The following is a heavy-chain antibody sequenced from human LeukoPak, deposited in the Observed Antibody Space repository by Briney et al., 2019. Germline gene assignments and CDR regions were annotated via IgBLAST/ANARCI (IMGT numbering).Heavy chain of an antibody. Sequence: GASVTVSCKTSGYSFSNYGIVWVRQAPGQGLEWMGWISAKNGNTKNSQKVQGRVTMTTDSSTGIAYLDLRSLRTDDTAAYYCARASDISWPFENWGQGTLVIVSS. D-gene: IGHD6-13*01. CDR3: ARASDISWPFEN. CDR2: ISAKNGNT. J-gene: IGHJ1*01. V-gene: IGHV1-18*01. CDR1: GYSFSNYG.